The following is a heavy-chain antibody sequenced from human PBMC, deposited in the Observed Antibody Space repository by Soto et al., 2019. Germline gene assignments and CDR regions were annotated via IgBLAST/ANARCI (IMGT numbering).Heavy chain of an antibody. CDR2: IDPSDSYT. V-gene: IGHV5-10-1*01. J-gene: IGHJ6*02. D-gene: IGHD2-8*01. CDR1: GYSFTSYW. CDR3: ARGYCTNGVCSYYYYGMDV. Sequence: PGESLKISCKGSGYSFTSYWISWVRQMPGKGLDWMGMIDPSDSYTNYSPSFQGHVTISADKSISIVYLQWSSLKASDTAMYYCARGYCTNGVCSYYYYGMDVWGQGTTVTVSS.